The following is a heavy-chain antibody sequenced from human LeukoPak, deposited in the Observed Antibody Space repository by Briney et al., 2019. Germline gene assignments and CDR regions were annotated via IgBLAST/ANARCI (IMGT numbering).Heavy chain of an antibody. CDR3: ARVDAGYGYYYYGMDV. J-gene: IGHJ6*02. D-gene: IGHD5-18*01. V-gene: IGHV1-8*01. CDR2: MNPNSGNT. Sequence: ASVKVSCKASGYTFTSYDINWVRQATGQGLEWMGWMNPNSGNTGYAQKFQGRVTMTRNTSISTAYMELSSLRSEDTAVYYCARVDAGYGYYYYGMDVWGQGTTVTVSS. CDR1: GYTFTSYD.